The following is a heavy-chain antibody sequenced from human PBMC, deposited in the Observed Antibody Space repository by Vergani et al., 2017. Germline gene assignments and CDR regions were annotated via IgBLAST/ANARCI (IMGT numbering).Heavy chain of an antibody. CDR1: GYSVGSGYY. J-gene: IGHJ4*02. CDR2: VHRNGNT. V-gene: IGHV4-38-2*01. D-gene: IGHD1-1*01. Sequence: QVDLQESGPGLVKSSETLSLNCAVSGYSVGSGYYWGWIRQPPGRGLEWFGCVHRNGNTYYTSSLRSRATISRDTSKNQFSLRLTSATAADKAGYYCARQDPYGTADVDFWGRGVLVTGSA. CDR3: ARQDPYGTADVDF.